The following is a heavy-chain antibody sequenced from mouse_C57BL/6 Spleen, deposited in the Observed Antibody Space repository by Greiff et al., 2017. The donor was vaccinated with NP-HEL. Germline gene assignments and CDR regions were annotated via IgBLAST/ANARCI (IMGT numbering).Heavy chain of an antibody. CDR1: GSSFNTYA. CDR2: IRSKSNNYAT. CDR3: VGQNGPFDY. V-gene: IGHV10-1*01. J-gene: IGHJ2*01. Sequence: EVMLVESGGGLVQPKGSLKLSCAASGSSFNTYAMNWVRQAPGTGLEWVARIRSKSNNYATYYADSVKDRFTISRDDSESMLYLQMNNLKTEDTAMYYCVGQNGPFDYWGQGTTLTVSS.